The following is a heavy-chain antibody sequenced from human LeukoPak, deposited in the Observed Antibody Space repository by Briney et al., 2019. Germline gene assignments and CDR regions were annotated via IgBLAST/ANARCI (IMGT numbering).Heavy chain of an antibody. CDR2: INHSGST. V-gene: IGHV4-34*01. D-gene: IGHD5-18*01. CDR1: GGSFSGYY. Sequence: SETLSLTCAVYGGSFSGYYWSWIRQPPGKGLEGIGEINHSGSTNYNPSLKSRVTISVDTSKNQFSLKLSSVTAADTAVYYCAKYSYGYPNWFDPWGQGTLVTVSS. J-gene: IGHJ5*02. CDR3: AKYSYGYPNWFDP.